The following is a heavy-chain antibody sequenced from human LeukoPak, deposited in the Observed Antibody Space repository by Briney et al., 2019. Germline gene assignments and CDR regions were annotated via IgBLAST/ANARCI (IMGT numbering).Heavy chain of an antibody. CDR2: IHYSGTT. D-gene: IGHD2-15*01. Sequence: SETLSLTCTVSGGSIIGYYWSCIRQPPGKGLEWIGYIHYSGTTLYNPSLNSRVTMSVDTSKNQFSLKLTSVTAADTAVYYCARHGSVALFQRGMDIWGPGTTVTVSS. J-gene: IGHJ6*02. CDR3: ARHGSVALFQRGMDI. V-gene: IGHV4-59*08. CDR1: GGSIIGYY.